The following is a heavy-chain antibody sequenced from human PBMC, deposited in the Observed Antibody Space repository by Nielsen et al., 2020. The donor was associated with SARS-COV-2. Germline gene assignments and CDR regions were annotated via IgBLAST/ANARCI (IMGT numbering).Heavy chain of an antibody. CDR2: ISYDGSEK. CDR1: GFTFSSYG. Sequence: GSLRLSCAASGFTFSSYGMHWVRQAPGKGLEWVAVISYDGSEKYYADSVKGRFTISRDNSKNTLYLQINSLRAEDTAVYYCARGNGWGSYFDYWGQGTLVTVSS. V-gene: IGHV3-30-3*01. D-gene: IGHD7-27*01. CDR3: ARGNGWGSYFDY. J-gene: IGHJ4*02.